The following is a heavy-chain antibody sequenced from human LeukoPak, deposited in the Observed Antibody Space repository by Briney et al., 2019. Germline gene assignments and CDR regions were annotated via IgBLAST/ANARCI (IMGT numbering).Heavy chain of an antibody. D-gene: IGHD2-2*01. V-gene: IGHV1-69*04. CDR3: AGGYCSSTSCYRYYYGMDV. CDR2: IIPILGIA. CDR1: GGTFSSYA. Sequence: ASVKASCKASGGTFSSYAISWVRQAPGQGLEWMGRIIPILGIANYAQKFQGRVTITADKSTSTAYMELSSLRSEDTAVYYCAGGYCSSTSCYRYYYGMDVWGQGTTVTVSS. J-gene: IGHJ6*02.